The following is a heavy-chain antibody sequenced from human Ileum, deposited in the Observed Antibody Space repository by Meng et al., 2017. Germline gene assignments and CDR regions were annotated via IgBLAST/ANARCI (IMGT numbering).Heavy chain of an antibody. CDR2: IGWNSGSI. J-gene: IGHJ1*01. CDR1: GFTFDDYA. CDR3: AKDAPGRSSWYWDFPH. V-gene: IGHV3-9*01. D-gene: IGHD6-13*01. Sequence: SLKISCAASGFTFDDYAMHWVRQAPGKGLEWVSGIGWNSGSIGSADSVKGRFTISRDNAKNSLYLQMNSLRAEDTALYYCAKDAPGRSSWYWDFPHWGQGNPV.